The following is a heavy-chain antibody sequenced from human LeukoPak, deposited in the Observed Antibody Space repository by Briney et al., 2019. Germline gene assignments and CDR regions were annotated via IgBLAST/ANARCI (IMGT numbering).Heavy chain of an antibody. CDR2: IYYSGNT. V-gene: IGHV4-59*01. Sequence: PSGTLSLTCTVSGVSISGYYWTWIRQPPGKGLEWIGYIYYSGNTNYNPSLKSRVTISVDTSKNQFSLQLTFVTAADTAICYCARLRSNSFPDYWGQGTLVTVSS. CDR3: ARLRSNSFPDY. D-gene: IGHD6-13*01. CDR1: GVSISGYY. J-gene: IGHJ4*02.